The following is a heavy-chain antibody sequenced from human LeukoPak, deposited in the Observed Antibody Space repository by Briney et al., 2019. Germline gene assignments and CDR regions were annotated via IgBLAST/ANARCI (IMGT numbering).Heavy chain of an antibody. J-gene: IGHJ4*02. CDR1: GFTFSSYW. V-gene: IGHV3-7*01. CDR2: IKQDGSEK. Sequence: GGSLRLSCAASGFTFSSYWMSWVRQAPGKGLEWVANIKQDGSEKYYVDSVKGRFTISRDNAKNSLYLQMNSLRAEDTAVYYCAREGIRFLEWLSTPLDYWGQGTLVTVSS. CDR3: AREGIRFLEWLSTPLDY. D-gene: IGHD3-3*01.